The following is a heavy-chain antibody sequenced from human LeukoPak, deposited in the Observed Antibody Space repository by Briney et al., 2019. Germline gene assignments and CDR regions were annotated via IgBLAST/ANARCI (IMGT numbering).Heavy chain of an antibody. CDR3: ASPDSGYDGLGDY. J-gene: IGHJ4*02. V-gene: IGHV3-66*02. CDR2: IFSGGST. D-gene: IGHD5-12*01. Sequence: GGSLRLSCAASEFSVSDSYMSWVRQAPGKGLQWVSVIFSGGSTYYTDSVKGRFTISRDNSKNTLSLQMNSLRHEDTAVYYCASPDSGYDGLGDYWGQGTLVTVSS. CDR1: EFSVSDSY.